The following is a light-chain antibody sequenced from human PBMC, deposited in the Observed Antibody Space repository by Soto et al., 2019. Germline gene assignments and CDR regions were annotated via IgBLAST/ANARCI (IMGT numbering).Light chain of an antibody. Sequence: EIELTQSPGTLSLSPGERITLSCRASQSVSSSFLAWFQQKPGQAPRLLIYAASSRATGIPDRFSGSGSGTDFTLTISRLEPEDFAVYYCHQYGSSLGTFGQGTKVEV. V-gene: IGKV3-20*01. CDR1: QSVSSSF. CDR3: HQYGSSLGT. CDR2: AAS. J-gene: IGKJ2*01.